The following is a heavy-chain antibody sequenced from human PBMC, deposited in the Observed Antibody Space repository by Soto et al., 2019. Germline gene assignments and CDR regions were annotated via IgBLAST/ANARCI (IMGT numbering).Heavy chain of an antibody. CDR1: GGSISSGDYY. J-gene: IGHJ5*02. CDR2: IYYSGST. CDR3: ARVVVGATIRFDP. D-gene: IGHD1-26*01. Sequence: SETLSLTCTVSGGSISSGDYYWSWIRQPPGKGLEWIGYIYYSGSTYYNPSLRSRVTISVDTSKNQFSLKLSSVTAADTAVYYCARVVVGATIRFDPWGQGTLVTVSS. V-gene: IGHV4-30-4*01.